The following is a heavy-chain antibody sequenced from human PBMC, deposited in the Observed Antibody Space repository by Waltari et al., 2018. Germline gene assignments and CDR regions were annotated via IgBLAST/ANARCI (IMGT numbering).Heavy chain of an antibody. CDR2: TRNKDNSYTT. Sequence: EVQLVESGGGLVQPGGSLRLSCAASGFTFSDHYMDWVRQAPGKGLEWVGRTRNKDNSYTTEYAASVKGRFTVSRDESRDSLYLQMTSLKTEDTAVYYCARGYHSFDVWGQGTMVTVSS. CDR3: ARGYHSFDV. V-gene: IGHV3-72*01. J-gene: IGHJ3*01. D-gene: IGHD1-20*01. CDR1: GFTFSDHY.